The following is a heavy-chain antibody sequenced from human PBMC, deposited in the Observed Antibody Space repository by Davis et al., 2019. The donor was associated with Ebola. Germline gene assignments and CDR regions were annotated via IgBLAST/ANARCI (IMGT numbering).Heavy chain of an antibody. CDR1: GYTFTSYG. D-gene: IGHD6-6*01. Sequence: ASVKVSCKASGYTFTSYGISWVRQAPGQGLEWMGWISAYNGNTNYAQKLQGRVTMTTDTSTSTAYMELRSLRSDDTAVYYCARGLGEYSSSYYYYYGMDVWGQGTTVTVSS. V-gene: IGHV1-18*04. CDR2: ISAYNGNT. J-gene: IGHJ6*02. CDR3: ARGLGEYSSSYYYYYGMDV.